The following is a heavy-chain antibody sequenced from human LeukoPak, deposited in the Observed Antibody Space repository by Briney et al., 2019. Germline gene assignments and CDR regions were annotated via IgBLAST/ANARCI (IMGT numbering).Heavy chain of an antibody. Sequence: ASVKVSCKASGYTFTGYYMHWVRQAPGQGLEWMGWINPNSGGTNYAQKFQGRVTMTRDTSISTAYMELSRLRSDDTAVYYCAREGRYCSGGSCWYDYWSQGTLVTVSS. J-gene: IGHJ4*02. CDR2: INPNSGGT. V-gene: IGHV1-2*02. CDR1: GYTFTGYY. CDR3: AREGRYCSGGSCWYDY. D-gene: IGHD2-15*01.